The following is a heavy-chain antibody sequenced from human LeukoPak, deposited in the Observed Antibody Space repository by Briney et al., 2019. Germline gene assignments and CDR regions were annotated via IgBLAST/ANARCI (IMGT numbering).Heavy chain of an antibody. J-gene: IGHJ6*02. CDR3: ARRRYYYYGMDV. CDR1: GGSFSGYY. V-gene: IGHV4-34*01. CDR2: INHSGST. Sequence: KSSETLSLTCAVYGGSFSGYYWSWIRQPPGKGLEWIGEINHSGSTNYNPSLKSRVTISVDTSKNQFSLKLSSVTAADTAVYYCARRRYYYYGMDVWGQGTTVTVSS.